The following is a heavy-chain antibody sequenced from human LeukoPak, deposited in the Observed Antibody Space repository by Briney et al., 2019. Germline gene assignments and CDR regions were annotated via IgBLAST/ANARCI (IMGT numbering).Heavy chain of an antibody. CDR1: GYTFTNYG. CDR3: ARITYDFWSGYYMPDDP. Sequence: ASVKVSCKASGYTFTNYGISWVRQAPGQGLEWMGWTSIYNGNTDYAQKLRGRVTMATDTSTSTAYMELRSLRSDDTAVYYCARITYDFWSGYYMPDDPWGQGTLVTVSS. V-gene: IGHV1-18*01. CDR2: TSIYNGNT. J-gene: IGHJ5*02. D-gene: IGHD3-3*01.